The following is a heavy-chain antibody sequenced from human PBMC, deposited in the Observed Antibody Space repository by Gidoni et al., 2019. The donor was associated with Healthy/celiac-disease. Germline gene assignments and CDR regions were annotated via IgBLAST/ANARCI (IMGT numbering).Heavy chain of an antibody. CDR2: ISAYNGNT. V-gene: IGHV1-18*01. J-gene: IGHJ5*02. Sequence: QVQLVQSGAEVKKPGASVKVSCKASGYTFTSYGISWVRQAPGQGLEWMGWISAYNGNTNYAQKLQGRVTMTTDTSTSTAYMELRSLRSDDTAVYYCAMFNYDFWTGPGAWFDPWGQGTLVTVSS. CDR1: GYTFTSYG. D-gene: IGHD3-3*01. CDR3: AMFNYDFWTGPGAWFDP.